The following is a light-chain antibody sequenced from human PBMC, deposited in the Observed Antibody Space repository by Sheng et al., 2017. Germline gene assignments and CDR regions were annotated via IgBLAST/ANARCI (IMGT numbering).Light chain of an antibody. CDR1: ESVYSE. V-gene: IGKV3-11*01. J-gene: IGKJ4*01. CDR3: QQRRNWPLT. CDR2: EAS. Sequence: EKVMTQSPVTLSVSPGERATLSCRASESVYSELAWYQQKPGQAPRLLIYEASNRTTGIPARFSGSGSGTDFTLTISSLEPEDSAIYYCQQRRNWPLTFGGGTKVEIK.